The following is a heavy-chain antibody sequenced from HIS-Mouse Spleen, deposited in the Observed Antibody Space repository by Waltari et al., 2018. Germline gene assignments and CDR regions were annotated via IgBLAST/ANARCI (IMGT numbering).Heavy chain of an antibody. CDR2: ISYDGSNK. CDR3: AKASSGWLDY. CDR1: GFTFSSYG. V-gene: IGHV3-30*18. J-gene: IGHJ4*02. D-gene: IGHD6-19*01. Sequence: QVQLVESGGGVVQPGRSLRLSWAASGFTFSSYGMHWVRQAPGKGREWVAVISYDGSNKYYADSVKGRFTISRDNSKNTLYLQMNSLRAEDTAVYYCAKASSGWLDYWGQGTLVTVSS.